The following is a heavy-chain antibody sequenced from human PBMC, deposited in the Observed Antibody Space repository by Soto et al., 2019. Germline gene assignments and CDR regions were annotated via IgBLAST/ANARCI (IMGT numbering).Heavy chain of an antibody. J-gene: IGHJ5*02. CDR1: GFTFSSYA. CDR2: ISYDGSNK. D-gene: IGHD3-22*01. V-gene: IGHV3-30-3*01. Sequence: PGGSLRLSCAASGFTFSSYAMHWVRQAPGKGLEWVAVISYDGSNKYYADSVKGRFTISRDNSKNTLYLQMNSLRAEDTAVYYCARTGDYYDSSGYPNWFDPWGQGTLVTVSS. CDR3: ARTGDYYDSSGYPNWFDP.